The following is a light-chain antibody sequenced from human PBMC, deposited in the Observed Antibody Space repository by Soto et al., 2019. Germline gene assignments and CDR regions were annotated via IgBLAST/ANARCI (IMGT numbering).Light chain of an antibody. V-gene: IGKV1-12*01. Sequence: DIQMTQSPSSVSAPVGDRVTITCRASQGVGSWLAWYQQKPGKDPKLLSFAASSLQSGVPSRFSGSGAGTDFTLTISSLQPEDVASYYCQQANSFPWTFGQGTEVEIK. CDR3: QQANSFPWT. CDR1: QGVGSW. CDR2: AAS. J-gene: IGKJ1*01.